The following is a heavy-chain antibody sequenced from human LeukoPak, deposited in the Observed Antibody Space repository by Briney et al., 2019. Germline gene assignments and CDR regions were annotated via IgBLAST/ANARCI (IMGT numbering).Heavy chain of an antibody. V-gene: IGHV4-59*01. CDR1: GGSISSYY. J-gene: IGHJ4*02. CDR3: ATTNDIAAAGGFDY. CDR2: IYYSGST. D-gene: IGHD6-13*01. Sequence: SETLSLTCTVSGGSISSYYWSWIRQPPGKGLEWIGYIYYSGSTNYNPSLKSRVTISVDTSKNQFSLKLSSVTAADTAVYYCATTNDIAAAGGFDYWGQGTLVTVSS.